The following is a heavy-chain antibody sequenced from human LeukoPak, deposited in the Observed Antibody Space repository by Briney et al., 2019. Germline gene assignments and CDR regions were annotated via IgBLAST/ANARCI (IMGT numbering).Heavy chain of an antibody. D-gene: IGHD3-3*01. J-gene: IGHJ6*02. CDR3: ARVPRQLRFFAQNYYGMDV. Sequence: NASETLSLTCTVSGGSISSGDYCWSWIRQPPGKGLEWIGYIYYSGSTYYNPSLKSRVTISVDTSKNQFSLKLSSVTAADTAVYYCARVPRQLRFFAQNYYGMDVWGQGTTVTVSS. V-gene: IGHV4-30-4*01. CDR1: GGSISSGDYC. CDR2: IYYSGST.